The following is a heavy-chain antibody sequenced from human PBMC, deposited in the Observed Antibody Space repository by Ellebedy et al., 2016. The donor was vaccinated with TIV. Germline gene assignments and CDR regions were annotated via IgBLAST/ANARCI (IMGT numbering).Heavy chain of an antibody. J-gene: IGHJ5*01. D-gene: IGHD5-12*01. CDR2: IAHGEDP. V-gene: IGHV4-39*07. CDR3: ARLSVPGPRTGIYMET. CDR1: RDSFRRSVYY. Sequence: SETLSLXXAVFRDSFRRSVYYWGWIRQPPGRGLEWLGEIAHGEDPFYNPSLASRVSLSLDDSKNHFSLTLTSVTAADTARYYCARLSVPGPRTGIYMETWGNGTLVTVSS.